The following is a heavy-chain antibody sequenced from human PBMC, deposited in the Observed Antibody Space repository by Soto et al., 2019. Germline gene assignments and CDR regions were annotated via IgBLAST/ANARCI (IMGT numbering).Heavy chain of an antibody. D-gene: IGHD2-15*01. CDR1: GFTFDDYA. CDR3: AKDMGDGVCSGGSCNLYYFDY. V-gene: IGHV3-9*01. CDR2: ISWNSGSI. J-gene: IGHJ4*02. Sequence: SLKISFAASGFTFDDYAMHWVRQAPGKGLEWVSGISWNSGSIGYADSVKGRFTISRDNAKNSLYLQMNSLRAEDTALYYCAKDMGDGVCSGGSCNLYYFDYWGQGTLVTVSS.